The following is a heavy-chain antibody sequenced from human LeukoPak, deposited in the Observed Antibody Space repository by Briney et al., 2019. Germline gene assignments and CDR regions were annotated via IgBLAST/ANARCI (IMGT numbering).Heavy chain of an antibody. CDR1: GITFSTAW. D-gene: IGHD3-10*01. V-gene: IGHV3-15*01. Sequence: PGGSLRLSCAASGITFSTAWMSWFRQAPGKGLEWVGRIKSKIGGATADYAAPVKDRFTISRDDSKNTLYLKMNSVKAEDTAVYYCATDRAWFELWGQGTLVSVSS. CDR2: IKSKIGGATA. J-gene: IGHJ5*02. CDR3: ATDRAWFEL.